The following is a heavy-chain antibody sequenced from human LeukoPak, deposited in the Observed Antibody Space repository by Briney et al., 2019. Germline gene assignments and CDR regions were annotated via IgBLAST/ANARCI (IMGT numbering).Heavy chain of an antibody. CDR2: ISGSGGST. D-gene: IGHD3-10*01. V-gene: IGHV3-23*01. J-gene: IGHJ4*02. CDR3: AKDQGDYYGSGLHWDY. Sequence: TGGSLRLSCAASGFTFSSYAMSWVRQAPGKGLEWVSAISGSGGSTYYADSVKGRFTISRDNSKNTLYLQMNSLRAEDTAVYYCAKDQGDYYGSGLHWDYWGQGTLVTVSS. CDR1: GFTFSSYA.